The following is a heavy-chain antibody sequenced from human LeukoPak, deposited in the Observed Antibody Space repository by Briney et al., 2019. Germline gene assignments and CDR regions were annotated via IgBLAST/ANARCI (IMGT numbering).Heavy chain of an antibody. Sequence: GGSLRLSCAASGFTFSSYAMHWVRQAPGKGLEWVAVISYDGSNKYYADSVKGRFTISRDNSKNTLYLQMNSLRAEDTAVYYCAREYCSGGSCYSFEALFDPWGQGTLVTVSS. J-gene: IGHJ5*02. V-gene: IGHV3-30*04. D-gene: IGHD2-15*01. CDR3: AREYCSGGSCYSFEALFDP. CDR2: ISYDGSNK. CDR1: GFTFSSYA.